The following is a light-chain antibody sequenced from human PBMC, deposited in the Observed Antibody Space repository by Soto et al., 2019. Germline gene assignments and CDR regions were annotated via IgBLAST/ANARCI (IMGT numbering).Light chain of an antibody. Sequence: IQMTQSPSTLSASVGDRVTITCRASQSISSWLAWYQQKPGKAPNLLIYKASRLESGVPSRFSGSGSGTEFTLTISSLQPDDFATYYCQQYHSYSYTFGQGTRLEIK. CDR3: QQYHSYSYT. CDR1: QSISSW. CDR2: KAS. V-gene: IGKV1-5*03. J-gene: IGKJ5*01.